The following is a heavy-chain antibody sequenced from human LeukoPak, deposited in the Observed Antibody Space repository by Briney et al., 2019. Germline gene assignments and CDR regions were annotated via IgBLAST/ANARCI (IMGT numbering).Heavy chain of an antibody. CDR3: WSWLYGDYADY. CDR2: IKSKTDGGTT. Sequence: PGGSLRLSCAASGFTFSNAWMSWVRQAPGKGLEWVGRIKSKTDGGTTDYAAPVKGRFTISRDDSKNTLYLQMNSLKTEDTAVYYCWSWLYGDYADYWGQGTLVTVSS. D-gene: IGHD4-17*01. V-gene: IGHV3-15*01. J-gene: IGHJ4*02. CDR1: GFTFSNAW.